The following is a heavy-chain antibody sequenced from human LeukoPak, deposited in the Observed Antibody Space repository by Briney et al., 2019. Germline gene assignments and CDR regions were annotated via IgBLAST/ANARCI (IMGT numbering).Heavy chain of an antibody. V-gene: IGHV4-61*01. CDR3: ARTTVVTGAEYFQH. CDR1: GGSVNSISYY. J-gene: IGHJ1*01. Sequence: SETLSLTCTVSGGSVNSISYYWSWIRQPPGKGLEWIGYISYTGSTNHNPSLKSRVTISVDTSKNQFSLKLSSVTAADTAVYYCARTTVVTGAEYFQHWGQGTLVTVSS. CDR2: ISYTGST. D-gene: IGHD4-23*01.